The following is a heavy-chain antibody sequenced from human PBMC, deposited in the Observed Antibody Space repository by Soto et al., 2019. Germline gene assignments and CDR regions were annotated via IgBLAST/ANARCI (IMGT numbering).Heavy chain of an antibody. J-gene: IGHJ4*02. CDR1: GFTFSNYA. Sequence: EVLLLESGGGLVQPGGSLRLSCAASGFTFSNYAVNWVRQAPGKGLEWVSTIYGGGDGTHYADAVKGRFTISRDNPKNTLYLPMNSLRAEDTAVYYCAKNRGHEPPYYSDSWGQGTLVTVSS. CDR3: AKNRGHEPPYYSDS. CDR2: IYGGGDGT. V-gene: IGHV3-23*01.